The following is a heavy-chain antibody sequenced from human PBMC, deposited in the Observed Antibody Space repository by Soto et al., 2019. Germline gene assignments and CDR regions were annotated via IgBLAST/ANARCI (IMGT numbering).Heavy chain of an antibody. CDR3: AKDGVRYYDFWSGPPQY. D-gene: IGHD3-3*01. J-gene: IGHJ4*02. V-gene: IGHV3-30*18. CDR1: GFTFSSYG. Sequence: PGGSLRLSCAASGFTFSSYGMHWVRQAPGKGLEWVAVISYDGSNKYYADSVKGRFTISRDNSKNTLYLQMNSLRAEDTAVYYCAKDGVRYYDFWSGPPQYWSQGTLVTVSS. CDR2: ISYDGSNK.